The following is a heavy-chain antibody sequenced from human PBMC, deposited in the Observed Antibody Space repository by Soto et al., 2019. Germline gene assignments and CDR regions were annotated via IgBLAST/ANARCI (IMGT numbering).Heavy chain of an antibody. Sequence: VQLVQSGAEVKKPGSSVKLSCKASGGTFNRYTISWVRQAPGQGLEWMGGSIPIFGTANYAQKFQGRVAIIADESTSAAYMEPRSLRSEDTAVYYCALWGFRDGNNSKYNYSGMDVWGQGTTVTVSS. J-gene: IGHJ6*02. CDR1: GGTFNRYT. CDR3: ALWGFRDGNNSKYNYSGMDV. CDR2: SIPIFGTA. V-gene: IGHV1-69*01. D-gene: IGHD1-1*01.